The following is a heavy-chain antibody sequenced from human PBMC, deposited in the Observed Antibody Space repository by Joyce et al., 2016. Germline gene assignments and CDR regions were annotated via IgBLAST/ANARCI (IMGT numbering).Heavy chain of an antibody. CDR1: GYTFVNYW. CDR2: IEANDAGT. V-gene: IGHV5-10-1*03. D-gene: IGHD4-23*01. J-gene: IGHJ4*02. CDR3: ARHRGGGNFVPFDY. Sequence: EDHLVQSGAEMKKPGESLRISCMVSGYTFVNYWISWVRQMPGKGLEWMGRIEANDAGTEYSPSFQGHITISADKSISTADLQWSSLKASDTAIYYCARHRGGGNFVPFDYWGQGTLVTVSS.